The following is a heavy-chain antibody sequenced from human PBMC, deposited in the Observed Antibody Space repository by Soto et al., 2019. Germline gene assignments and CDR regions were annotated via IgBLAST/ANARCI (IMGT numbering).Heavy chain of an antibody. Sequence: TLSLTGTVSVGSILNGGHYWTWIRQPPGKGLEWIGKIFFSGNTHYNTALKSRLSFSVDRAKNQFSLNLTSVTAADTAIYYCARDNYGGMLDCWGPGTLVTVSS. V-gene: IGHV4-31*03. J-gene: IGHJ4*02. CDR2: IFFSGNT. CDR1: VGSILNGGHY. CDR3: ARDNYGGMLDC. D-gene: IGHD4-17*01.